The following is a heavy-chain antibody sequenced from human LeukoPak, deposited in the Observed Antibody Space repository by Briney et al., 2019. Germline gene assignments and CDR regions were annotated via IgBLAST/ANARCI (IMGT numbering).Heavy chain of an antibody. J-gene: IGHJ4*02. Sequence: GGSLRLSCAASGFTFSTYGMHWVRQAPGKGLEWVAFIRYDGSSKYYADTVKGRFTISRDNSKNTLYLQMNSLRAQDTAVYYCARYTSSSPLDNWGQGTLVSVSS. D-gene: IGHD6-6*01. CDR3: ARYTSSSPLDN. V-gene: IGHV3-30*02. CDR1: GFTFSTYG. CDR2: IRYDGSSK.